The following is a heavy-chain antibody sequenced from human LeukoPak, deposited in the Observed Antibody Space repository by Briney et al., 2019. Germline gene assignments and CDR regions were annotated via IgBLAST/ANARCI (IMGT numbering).Heavy chain of an antibody. CDR3: TRSDWFDP. J-gene: IGHJ5*02. V-gene: IGHV3-7*04. CDR1: GFTFSNYW. CDR2: IKQDGSEK. Sequence: GGSLRLSCTASGFTFSNYWMSWVRQTPERGLEWVANIKQDGSEKVYVDSVKGRFTVSRDNAKNTLYLQMNSLRAEDTAVYYCTRSDWFDPWGQGTLVTVAS.